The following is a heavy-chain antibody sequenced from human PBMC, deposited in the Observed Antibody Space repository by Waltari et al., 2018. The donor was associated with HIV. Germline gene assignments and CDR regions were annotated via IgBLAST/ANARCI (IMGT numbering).Heavy chain of an antibody. D-gene: IGHD4-4*01. V-gene: IGHV3-7*01. J-gene: IGHJ6*02. Sequence: EIQMVKSGGGLVQSGLRRRRSWQASGLTLSRLWMSWFRQAQGKGLQWEANIKQGGCEKYYVHSVKARFTISRDNAKKSLYLQMNSLRAEDTAVYYCATDRPPDDYSNYYYHYGMDVWGQGTTVTVSS. CDR1: GLTLSRLW. CDR2: IKQGGCEK. CDR3: ATDRPPDDYSNYYYHYGMDV.